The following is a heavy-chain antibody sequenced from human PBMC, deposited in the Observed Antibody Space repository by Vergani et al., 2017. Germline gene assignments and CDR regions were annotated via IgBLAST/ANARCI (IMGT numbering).Heavy chain of an antibody. V-gene: IGHV3-49*03. CDR1: GFTFGYYA. CDR2: IRSKAYGQAT. Sequence: EVQLVESGGDLVQPGRSLRLSCTASGFTFGYYAMDWFRQAPGQGLEWVGGIRSKAYGQATLYAASVKGRFTISRDDSKAIAYLQMNSLKTEDTAVYYCTTGFPGSSWSTYWGQGTLVTVSS. D-gene: IGHD6-13*01. J-gene: IGHJ4*01. CDR3: TTGFPGSSWSTY.